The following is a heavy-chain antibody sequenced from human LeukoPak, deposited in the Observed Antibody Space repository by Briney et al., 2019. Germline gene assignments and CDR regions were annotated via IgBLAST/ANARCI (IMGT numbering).Heavy chain of an antibody. J-gene: IGHJ4*02. CDR2: IKQDGSDK. CDR1: GFTFSSFW. Sequence: GGSLRLSCAASGFTFSSFWMSWVRQAPGKGLEWVANIKQDGSDKYYVDSVKGRFTISRDSAKNSLHLQMNSLRAEDTAVYYCAREPYYYDSSGHDYWGQGTLVTVSS. V-gene: IGHV3-7*01. D-gene: IGHD3-22*01. CDR3: AREPYYYDSSGHDY.